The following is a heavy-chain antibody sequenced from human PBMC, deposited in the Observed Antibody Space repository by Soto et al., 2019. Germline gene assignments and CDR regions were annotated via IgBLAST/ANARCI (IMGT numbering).Heavy chain of an antibody. CDR3: ARESGGAPATLDYYYFYMDV. J-gene: IGHJ6*03. CDR1: GDTFTDYY. Sequence: QVQLVQSGAEVKKPGASVTVSCRSSGDTFTDYYMHWVRQAPGQGLEWMGWINPNSGVTKYAQKFQGWVTMSRDTSIRTVYMQLSRLRSDDTADYYCARESGGAPATLDYYYFYMDVWAQGPRSPSP. V-gene: IGHV1-2*04. CDR2: INPNSGVT. D-gene: IGHD1-26*01.